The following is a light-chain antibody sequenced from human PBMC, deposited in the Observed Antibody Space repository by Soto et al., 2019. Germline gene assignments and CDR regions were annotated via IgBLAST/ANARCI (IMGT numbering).Light chain of an antibody. CDR2: AAS. V-gene: IGKV1-6*01. CDR1: QGIRSD. CDR3: LQDYNYPRT. J-gene: IGKJ1*01. Sequence: AIPMTQSPSSLSASVGDRVTITCRASQGIRSDLGWYQQKPGKAPNLLIYAASSLQSGCPSRFSGSGSGTDFTLTITGLQPEDSATYYCLQDYNYPRTFGQGTKVEIK.